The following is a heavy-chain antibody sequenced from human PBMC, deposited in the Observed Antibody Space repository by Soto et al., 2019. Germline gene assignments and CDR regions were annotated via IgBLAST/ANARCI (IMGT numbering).Heavy chain of an antibody. CDR3: ARERHSSGWNTEYYFDY. CDR2: IYYSGST. J-gene: IGHJ4*02. Sequence: SETLSLACTVSGGSISSYYWSWIRQPPGKGLEWIGYIYYSGSTNHNPSLKSRVTISVDTSKNQFSLKLSSVTAADTAVYYCARERHSSGWNTEYYFDYWGQGTLVPVSS. D-gene: IGHD6-19*01. CDR1: GGSISSYY. V-gene: IGHV4-59*01.